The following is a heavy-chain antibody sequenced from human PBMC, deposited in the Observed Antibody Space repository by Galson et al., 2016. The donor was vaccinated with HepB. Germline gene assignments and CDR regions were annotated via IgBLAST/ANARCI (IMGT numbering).Heavy chain of an antibody. CDR2: ISYSGST. Sequence: LSLTCTFSGGSISSGPYYWTWIRQHPGEGLEWIGYISYSGSTYYKSSLKSRVTISVDTSKNQFSMKLDSVTAADTAVYFCARVGVRSNNYFAYVMDVWGNGTTVSVSS. CDR1: GGSISSGPYY. J-gene: IGHJ6*04. D-gene: IGHD2-15*01. V-gene: IGHV4-31*03. CDR3: ARVGVRSNNYFAYVMDV.